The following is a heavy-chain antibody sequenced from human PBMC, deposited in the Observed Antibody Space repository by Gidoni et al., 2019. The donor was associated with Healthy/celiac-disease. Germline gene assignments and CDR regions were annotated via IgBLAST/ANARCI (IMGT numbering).Heavy chain of an antibody. Sequence: EVQLVESGGGLVKPGGARRLAGEAAGFTVSSYSMNWCRQAPGTGLEWVSSISSSSSYIYYADSVKGRFTISRDNAKNSLYLQMNSLRAEDTAVYYCASLSDAYSSSWYNIDHYYYGMDVWGQGTTVTVSS. CDR2: ISSSSSYI. D-gene: IGHD6-13*01. CDR3: ASLSDAYSSSWYNIDHYYYGMDV. V-gene: IGHV3-21*01. CDR1: GFTVSSYS. J-gene: IGHJ6*02.